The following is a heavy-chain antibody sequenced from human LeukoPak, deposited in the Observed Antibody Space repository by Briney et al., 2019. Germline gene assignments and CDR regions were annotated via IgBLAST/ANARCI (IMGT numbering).Heavy chain of an antibody. CDR2: TYYRSKWHN. J-gene: IGHJ4*02. V-gene: IGHV6-1*01. CDR3: ARDSGSGWSTLIDY. Sequence: SQTLSLTCAISGDSVSSNSATWNWIRQSPSRGLEWLGRTYYRSKWHNGYAESVESRISVNPDTSKKQFSLQLNSVTPEDTAVYYCARDSGSGWSTLIDYWGQGTLVTVSS. CDR1: GDSVSSNSAT. D-gene: IGHD6-19*01.